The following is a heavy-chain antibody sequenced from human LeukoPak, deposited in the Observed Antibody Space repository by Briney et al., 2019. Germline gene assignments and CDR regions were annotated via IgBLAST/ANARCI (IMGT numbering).Heavy chain of an antibody. V-gene: IGHV4-59*08. CDR1: GGSISSYY. D-gene: IGHD5-12*01. Sequence: SETPSLTCTVAGGSISSYYWSWIRQRPGKGLEWIGYIYYRGSTNYNPSLKSRVTISVDTSKNRFSLKLSSVTAADTAVYYCARQPSGYDSADYWGQGTLVTVSS. J-gene: IGHJ4*02. CDR3: ARQPSGYDSADY. CDR2: IYYRGST.